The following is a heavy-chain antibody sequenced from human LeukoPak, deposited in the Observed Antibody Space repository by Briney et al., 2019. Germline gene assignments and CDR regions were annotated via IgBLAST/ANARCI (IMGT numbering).Heavy chain of an antibody. J-gene: IGHJ5*02. CDR3: ARSIATYGPTHNWFGP. CDR1: GGSITSSLSY. CDR2: IYYSGST. V-gene: IGHV4-39*01. D-gene: IGHD6-6*01. Sequence: PSETLSLTCTVSGGSITSSLSYWGWIRQPPGKGLEWIGSIYYSGSTYYSPSLKSRVTISVDTSKNQFSLKLSSVTAADTAVYYCARSIATYGPTHNWFGPWGQGILVTVSS.